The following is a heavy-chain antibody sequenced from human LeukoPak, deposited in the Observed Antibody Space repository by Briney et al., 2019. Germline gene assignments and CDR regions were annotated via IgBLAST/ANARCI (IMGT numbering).Heavy chain of an antibody. J-gene: IGHJ3*02. Sequence: GGSLRLSCAASGFTFSSYSMNWVRQAPGKGLEWVSSISSSSSYIYYADSVRGRFTISRDNAKNSLYLQMNSLRAEDTAVYYCASDRVVPAAPYAFDIWGQGTMVTVSS. CDR1: GFTFSSYS. CDR3: ASDRVVPAAPYAFDI. V-gene: IGHV3-21*01. CDR2: ISSSSSYI. D-gene: IGHD2-2*01.